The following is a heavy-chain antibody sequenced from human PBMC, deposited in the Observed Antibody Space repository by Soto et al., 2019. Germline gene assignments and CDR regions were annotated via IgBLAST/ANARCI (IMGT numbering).Heavy chain of an antibody. CDR1: GFTFSDYY. D-gene: IGHD3-22*01. CDR3: ATGQYYYDSSAYDYS. J-gene: IGHJ4*02. CDR2: ISSSSSYT. V-gene: IGHV3-11*05. Sequence: QVQLVESGGGLVKPGGSLRLSCAASGFTFSDYYMSWIRQAPGKGLEWVSYISSSSSYTNYADSVKGRFTISRDNAKNSLYLQMNRLRAEDTAVYYCATGQYYYDSSAYDYSWGQGTLVTVSS.